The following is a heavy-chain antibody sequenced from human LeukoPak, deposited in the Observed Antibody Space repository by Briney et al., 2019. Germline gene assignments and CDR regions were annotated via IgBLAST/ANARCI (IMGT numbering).Heavy chain of an antibody. CDR3: ARGQWLVSLVDY. V-gene: IGHV3-30-3*01. CDR1: GFTFSSYA. D-gene: IGHD6-19*01. CDR2: ISYDGSNK. J-gene: IGHJ4*02. Sequence: GGSLRLSCAASGFTFSSYAMHWVRQAPGKGLEWVAVISYDGSNKYYADSVKGRFTISRDNSKNTLYLQMNSLRAEDTAVYYCARGQWLVSLVDYWGQGTLVTVSS.